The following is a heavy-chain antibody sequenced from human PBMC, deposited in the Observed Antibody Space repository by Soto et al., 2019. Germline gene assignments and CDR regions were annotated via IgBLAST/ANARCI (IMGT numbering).Heavy chain of an antibody. D-gene: IGHD1-26*01. CDR2: IYYSGST. CDR1: GGSVSSGSYY. V-gene: IGHV4-61*01. CDR3: ARGTWELLEGYYYYYGMDV. J-gene: IGHJ6*02. Sequence: QVQLQESGPGLVKPSETLSLTCTVSGGSVSSGSYYWSWIRQPPGKGLEWIGYIYYSGSTNYNPSLKSRVTISVDTSKNQFSLKLSSVTAADTAVYYCARGTWELLEGYYYYYGMDVWGQGTTVTVSS.